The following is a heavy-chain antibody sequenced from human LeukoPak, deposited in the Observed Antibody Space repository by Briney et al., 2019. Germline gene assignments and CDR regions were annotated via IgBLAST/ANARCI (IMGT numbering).Heavy chain of an antibody. J-gene: IGHJ4*02. CDR2: INSDGSST. Sequence: SGGSLRLSCAASGFTFSSYWMHSVRQAPGKGLVWVSRINSDGSSTSYADSVKGRFTISRDNAKNTLYLQMNSLRADDTAVYYCARDSNWGSPEFFDYWGQGTLVTVSS. CDR1: GFTFSSYW. CDR3: ARDSNWGSPEFFDY. V-gene: IGHV3-74*01. D-gene: IGHD7-27*01.